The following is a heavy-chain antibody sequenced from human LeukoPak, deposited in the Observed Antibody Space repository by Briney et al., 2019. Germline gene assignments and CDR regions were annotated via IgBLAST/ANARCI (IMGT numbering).Heavy chain of an antibody. V-gene: IGHV4-59*01. J-gene: IGHJ1*01. CDR2: IYYSGSI. Sequence: SETLSLTCTVSGGSISSYYWGWIRQPPGKGLEWIGYIYYSGSINYNPSLNSRVTISLDTSKNQFSLRLSSVTAADTAVYYCARASAKAVVYFQHWGQGTLATVSS. CDR1: GGSISSYY. CDR3: ARASAKAVVYFQH. D-gene: IGHD2-15*01.